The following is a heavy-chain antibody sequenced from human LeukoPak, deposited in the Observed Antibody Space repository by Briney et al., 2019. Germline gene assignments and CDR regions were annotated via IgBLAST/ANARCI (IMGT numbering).Heavy chain of an antibody. J-gene: IGHJ5*02. CDR2: VYDNGST. V-gene: IGHV4-59*01. Sequence: SETLSLTCTVSGGSISSYYWNWIRQPPGKGLEWIGYVYDNGSTNYNPSLKSRVTISVDTSKNQFSLKLSSVTAADTAMYYCARGRHGYPLGWFDPWGQGTLVIVSS. CDR1: GGSISSYY. D-gene: IGHD5-24*01. CDR3: ARGRHGYPLGWFDP.